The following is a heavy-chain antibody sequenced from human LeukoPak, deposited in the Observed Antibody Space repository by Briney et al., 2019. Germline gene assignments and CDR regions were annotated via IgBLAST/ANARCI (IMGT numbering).Heavy chain of an antibody. CDR3: GRGYANNDAFDI. D-gene: IGHD3-16*01. J-gene: IGHJ3*02. CDR2: IWYDGSNK. Sequence: GGSLRLSCAASGFTFSSYDMHWVRQAPGKGLEWVAVIWYDGSNKYYADSVKGRFTISRDNSKNTLYLQMNSLRAEDTAVYYCGRGYANNDAFDIWGQGTMVTVSS. V-gene: IGHV3-33*01. CDR1: GFTFSSYD.